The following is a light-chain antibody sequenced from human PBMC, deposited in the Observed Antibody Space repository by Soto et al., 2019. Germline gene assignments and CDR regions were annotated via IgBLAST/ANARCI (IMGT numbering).Light chain of an antibody. J-gene: IGKJ5*01. V-gene: IGKV3-20*01. CDR1: QSVSSSY. CDR2: GSS. CDR3: QQYGSSP. Sequence: EIVLTQSPGTLSLSPGERATISCRASQSVSSSYLAWYQQKPGQAPRLLSYGSSSRATGIPDRCSGSGSGTVFTLTMRRLEPENFAVYYCQQYGSSPFGQGTRLEIK.